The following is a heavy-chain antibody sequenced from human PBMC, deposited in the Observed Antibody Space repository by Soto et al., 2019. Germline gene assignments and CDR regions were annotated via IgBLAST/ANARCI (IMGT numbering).Heavy chain of an antibody. CDR3: ARTTAVPNTLRSRYFVDY. Sequence: PSETLSLTCSVSGGSVSNKTYYWSWIRRPPGKRLEWIGYVYYSGTTNYNPSLKSRVTISVDLSKNQFSLRLSSVTTADTALYYCARTTAVPNTLRSRYFVDYWGQGTLVTVSS. V-gene: IGHV4-61*01. CDR2: VYYSGTT. J-gene: IGHJ4*02. CDR1: GGSVSNKTYY. D-gene: IGHD4-17*01.